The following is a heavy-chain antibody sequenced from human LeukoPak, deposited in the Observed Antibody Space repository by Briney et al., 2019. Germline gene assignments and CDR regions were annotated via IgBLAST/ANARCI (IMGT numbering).Heavy chain of an antibody. CDR2: IYYTGST. J-gene: IGHJ1*01. Sequence: PSETLSLTSTVSGGSICSDNWSWIRQPPGKRLQWSGYIYYTGSTNYDASLKSRVTISVDTSKNQFSLKMTSVTTADTAVYYFATFRPVGYFHKGGEGTLVTVSS. CDR3: ATFRPVGYFHK. V-gene: IGHV4-59*01. CDR1: GGSICSDN. D-gene: IGHD1-26*01.